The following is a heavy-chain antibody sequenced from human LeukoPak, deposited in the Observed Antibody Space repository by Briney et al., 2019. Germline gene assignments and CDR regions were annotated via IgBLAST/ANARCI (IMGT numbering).Heavy chain of an antibody. CDR3: AREESALAYFDY. J-gene: IGHJ4*02. Sequence: GGSLRLSCEASGFTVSDHYMNWVRQAPGKGLEWVAVISYDGSNKYYADSVKGRITISRDNSKNTLYLQMNSLRAEDTAMYYCAREESALAYFDYWGQGTLVTVSS. V-gene: IGHV3-30-3*01. CDR2: ISYDGSNK. D-gene: IGHD2-15*01. CDR1: GFTVSDHY.